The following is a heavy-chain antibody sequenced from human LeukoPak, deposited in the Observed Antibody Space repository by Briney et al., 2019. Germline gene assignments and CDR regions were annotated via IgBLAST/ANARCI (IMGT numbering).Heavy chain of an antibody. J-gene: IGHJ6*04. D-gene: IGHD3-3*01. CDR1: GYTFTSYW. CDR3: ARRADFLMDV. V-gene: IGHV5-51*01. CDR2: IFPGDSET. Sequence: GESLKISCKGSGYTFTSYWIGWVRQMPGKGLEWMGIIFPGDSETRYSPSFQGQVTISADKSISTAYLQWSTLKASDTAMYYCARRADFLMDVWGKGTTVTVSS.